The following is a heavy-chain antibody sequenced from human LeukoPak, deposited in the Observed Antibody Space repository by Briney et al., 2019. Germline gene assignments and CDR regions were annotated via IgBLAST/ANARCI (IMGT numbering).Heavy chain of an antibody. V-gene: IGHV3-7*01. J-gene: IGHJ4*02. CDR3: ARDTSGPDY. CDR1: GFTFSNYW. CDR2: MKQDGSEK. D-gene: IGHD2-8*01. Sequence: GGSLRLSCAASGFTFSNYWMSWVRQALGKGLEWVANMKQDGSEKNYVDSVKARFTISRDNAKNSLYLQMNSLRAEDTAVYYCARDTSGPDYWGQGILVTVSS.